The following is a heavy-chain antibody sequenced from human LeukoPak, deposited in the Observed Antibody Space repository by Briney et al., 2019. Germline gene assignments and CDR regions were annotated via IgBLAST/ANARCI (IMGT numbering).Heavy chain of an antibody. D-gene: IGHD3-22*01. J-gene: IGHJ4*02. V-gene: IGHV3-23*01. Sequence: GSLRLSCAASGFTFSSYAMSWVRQAPGKGLEWDSAISGSGGSTYYADSVKGRFTISRDNSKNTLYLQMNSLRAEDTAVYYCAKDGRGSSSGSPYYFDYWGQGTLVTVSS. CDR1: GFTFSSYA. CDR2: ISGSGGST. CDR3: AKDGRGSSSGSPYYFDY.